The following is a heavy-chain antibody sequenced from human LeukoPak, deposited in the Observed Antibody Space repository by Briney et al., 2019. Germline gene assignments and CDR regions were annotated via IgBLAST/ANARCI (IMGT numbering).Heavy chain of an antibody. CDR2: MNPSSGNT. CDR1: GCTFTGYD. V-gene: IGHV1-8*01. CDR3: ARGPPLTGGDY. Sequence: GASVKVSCKASGCTFTGYDINWVRQATGQGLEWMGWMNPSSGNTGYAQKFQGRVTMTRNTSISTAYMELSSLRSEDTAVYYLARGPPLTGGDYGGREPWVTVPS. J-gene: IGHJ4*02. D-gene: IGHD7-27*01.